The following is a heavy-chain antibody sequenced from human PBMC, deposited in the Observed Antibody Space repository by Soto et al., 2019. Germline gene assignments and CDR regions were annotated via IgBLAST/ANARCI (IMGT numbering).Heavy chain of an antibody. D-gene: IGHD3-22*01. CDR1: GGSFSGYY. Sequence: SETLSLTCAVYGGSFSGYYWSWIRQPPGKGLEWIGEINHSGSTNYNPSLKSRVTISVDTSKNQFSLKLSSVTAADTAVYYCARGKDSGYYDSSGYYYYWGQGTLVTVSS. V-gene: IGHV4-34*01. CDR3: ARGKDSGYYDSSGYYYY. J-gene: IGHJ4*02. CDR2: INHSGST.